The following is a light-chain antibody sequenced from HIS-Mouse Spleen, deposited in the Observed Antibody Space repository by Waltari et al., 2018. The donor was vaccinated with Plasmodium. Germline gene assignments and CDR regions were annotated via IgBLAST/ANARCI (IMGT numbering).Light chain of an antibody. CDR1: QSIRSY. V-gene: IGKV1-39*01. CDR2: AAS. Sequence: DIQMTQSPSSLSASVGDRVTLTCRASQSIRSYLNWYQQKPGKAHKLLIYAASSLQSGVPSRFSGSGSGTDFTLTISSLQPEDFATYYCQQSYSTPGTFGGGTKVEIK. J-gene: IGKJ4*01. CDR3: QQSYSTPGT.